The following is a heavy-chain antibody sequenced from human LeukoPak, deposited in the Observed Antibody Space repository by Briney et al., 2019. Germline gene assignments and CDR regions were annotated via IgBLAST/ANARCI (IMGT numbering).Heavy chain of an antibody. Sequence: GGSLRLSCAASGFTFSSYAMHWVRQAPGKGLEWVAVISYDGSNKYYADSVKGRFTISRDNSKNTLYPQMNSLRAEDTAVYYCARGVAVAGTGAYYYGMDVWGQGTTVTVSS. CDR1: GFTFSSYA. D-gene: IGHD6-19*01. J-gene: IGHJ6*02. V-gene: IGHV3-30-3*01. CDR3: ARGVAVAGTGAYYYGMDV. CDR2: ISYDGSNK.